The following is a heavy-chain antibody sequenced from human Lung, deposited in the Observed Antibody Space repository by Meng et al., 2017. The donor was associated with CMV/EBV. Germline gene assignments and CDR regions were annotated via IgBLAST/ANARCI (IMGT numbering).Heavy chain of an antibody. V-gene: IGHV4-34*01. Sequence: SETLSLXCAVYGGSFSGYYWSWIRQPPGKGLEWIGEINHSGSTNYNPSLKSRVTISVDTSKNQFSLKLSSVTAADTAVYYCARGRYDFWSGYYRGYVDYWGQGTLVPVSS. CDR1: GGSFSGYY. CDR3: ARGRYDFWSGYYRGYVDY. D-gene: IGHD3-3*01. J-gene: IGHJ4*02. CDR2: INHSGST.